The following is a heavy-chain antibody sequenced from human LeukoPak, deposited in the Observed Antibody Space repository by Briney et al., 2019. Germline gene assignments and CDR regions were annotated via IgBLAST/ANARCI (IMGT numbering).Heavy chain of an antibody. J-gene: IGHJ4*02. CDR2: INPNSGGT. CDR1: GYTFTGYY. D-gene: IGHD3-3*01. V-gene: IGHV1-2*02. CDR3: ARSPEFWSGYPIDY. Sequence: RASVTVSCKASGYTFTGYYMHWVRQAPGQGLGWMGWINPNSGGTNYAQKFQGRVTMTRDTSISTAYMELSRLRSDDTAVYYCARSPEFWSGYPIDYWGQGTLVTVSS.